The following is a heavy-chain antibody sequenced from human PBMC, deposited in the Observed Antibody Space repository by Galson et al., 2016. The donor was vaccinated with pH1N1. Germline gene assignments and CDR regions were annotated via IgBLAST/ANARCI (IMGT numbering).Heavy chain of an antibody. CDR2: IYYSGST. CDR1: GGSISSYY. Sequence: LSLTCIVSGGSISSYYWSWIRQPPGKGLEWMGYIYYSGSTTYNPSLKSRVTISVDTSKNQFSLKLSSVTAADTAVYYCARDREYNYGYYDHAFDIWGQGTMVTVSS. J-gene: IGHJ3*02. D-gene: IGHD5-18*01. CDR3: ARDREYNYGYYDHAFDI. V-gene: IGHV4-59*01.